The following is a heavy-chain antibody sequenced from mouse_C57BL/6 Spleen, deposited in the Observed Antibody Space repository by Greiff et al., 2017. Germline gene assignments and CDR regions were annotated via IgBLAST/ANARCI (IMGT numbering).Heavy chain of an antibody. J-gene: IGHJ2*01. CDR1: GYTFTDYY. CDR3: ARGTSMGDY. V-gene: IGHV1-26*01. D-gene: IGHD2-3*01. Sequence: VQLQQSGPELVKPGASVKISCKASGYTFTDYYMNWVKQSHGKSLEWIGDINPNNGGTSYNQKFKGKATLTVDKSSSTAYIGLRSLTSEDSAVYYCARGTSMGDYWGQGTTLTVSS. CDR2: INPNNGGT.